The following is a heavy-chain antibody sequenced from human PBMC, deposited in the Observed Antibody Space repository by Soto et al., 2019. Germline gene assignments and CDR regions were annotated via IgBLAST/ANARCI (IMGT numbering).Heavy chain of an antibody. CDR1: GGSFSGYY. CDR2: INHSGST. J-gene: IGHJ3*01. Sequence: PSETLSLTCAVYGGSFSGYYWSWIRQPPGKGLEWIGEINHSGSTNYNPSLKSRVTISVDTSKNQFSLKLSSVTAADTAVYYCARQSIYSSRYYPASFDFWGPGTMVTVSS. V-gene: IGHV4-34*01. D-gene: IGHD3-22*01. CDR3: ARQSIYSSRYYPASFDF.